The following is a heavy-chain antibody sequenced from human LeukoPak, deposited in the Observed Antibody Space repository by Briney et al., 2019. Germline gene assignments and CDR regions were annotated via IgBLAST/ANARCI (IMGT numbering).Heavy chain of an antibody. V-gene: IGHV3-7*01. CDR3: TRDRSRAEDD. CDR1: GFTFSGHS. Sequence: HPGGSLRLSGAASGFTFSGHSMSWVRQAPGKGLEWVANINQGGSDKYYVDSVKGRFTISRDNANNLLYLQMNSLRGEDTAVYYCTRDRSRAEDDWGQGTLVTVSS. J-gene: IGHJ4*02. D-gene: IGHD1-14*01. CDR2: INQGGSDK.